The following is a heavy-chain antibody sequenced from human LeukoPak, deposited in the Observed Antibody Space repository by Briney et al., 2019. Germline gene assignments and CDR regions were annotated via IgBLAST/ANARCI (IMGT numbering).Heavy chain of an antibody. V-gene: IGHV3-53*05. D-gene: IGHD2-2*01. CDR3: ARAGYCSSTSCYLRFDY. CDR2: IYSGGST. CDR1: GFTVSSNY. Sequence: GGSLRLSCAASGFTVSSNYMSWVRQAPGKGLEWVSVIYSGGSTYYADSVKGRFTISRDNSKNTLYLQMNSLRAEDTAVYYCARAGYCSSTSCYLRFDYWGQGTLVTVSS. J-gene: IGHJ4*02.